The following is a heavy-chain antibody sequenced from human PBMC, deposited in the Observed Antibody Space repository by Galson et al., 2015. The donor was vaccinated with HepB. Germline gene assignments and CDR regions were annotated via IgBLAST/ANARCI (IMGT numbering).Heavy chain of an antibody. Sequence: SVKVSCKASGYTFTGYYMHWVRQAPGQGLEWMGRINPNSGGTNYAQKFQGRVTMTRDTSISTAYMELSRLRSDDTAVYYCAREGNVYYYDSSGYYNYWGQGTLVTVSS. D-gene: IGHD3-22*01. J-gene: IGHJ4*02. CDR1: GYTFTGYY. V-gene: IGHV1-2*06. CDR2: INPNSGGT. CDR3: AREGNVYYYDSSGYYNY.